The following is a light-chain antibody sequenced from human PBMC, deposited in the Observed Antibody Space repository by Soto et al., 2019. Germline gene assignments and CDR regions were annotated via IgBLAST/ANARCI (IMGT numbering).Light chain of an antibody. CDR1: SSDIGGYNF. CDR3: SSYTSSTSWV. Sequence: QSVLTQPASVSGSPGQSITISCTGTSSDIGGYNFVSWYQHHPGKAPKVMIYEVGHRHSGVSNRFSGSKSGNTASLTISGLQAEDEADYYCSSYTSSTSWVFGGGTKLTVL. CDR2: EVG. V-gene: IGLV2-14*01. J-gene: IGLJ3*02.